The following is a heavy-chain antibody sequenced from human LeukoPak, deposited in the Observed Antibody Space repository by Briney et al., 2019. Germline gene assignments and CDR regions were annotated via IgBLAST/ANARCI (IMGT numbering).Heavy chain of an antibody. CDR3: ARCTASCYANAFDV. J-gene: IGHJ3*01. V-gene: IGHV3-23*01. CDR1: GFTFSSYT. CDR2: INGGGDAT. Sequence: PGRSLRLSCAASGFTFSSYTMTWVRQAPGKGLEWVSAINGGGDATEYADSVKGRFTISRDNSKNTLYLQMNSLRPDDTAVYYCARCTASCYANAFDVWGQGTLLTVS. D-gene: IGHD2-2*01.